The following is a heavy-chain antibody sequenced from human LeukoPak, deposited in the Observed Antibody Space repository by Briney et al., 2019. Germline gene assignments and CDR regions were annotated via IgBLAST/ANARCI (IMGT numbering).Heavy chain of an antibody. D-gene: IGHD3-10*01. CDR3: AKDEYYYGSGSYYAI. CDR2: INSDGSST. Sequence: GGSLRLSCAASGFTFSSYWMHWVRQAPGKGLVWVSRINSDGSSTSYADSVKGRFTISRDNAKNTLYLQMNSLRAEDTAVYYCAKDEYYYGSGSYYAIWGQGTMVTVSS. CDR1: GFTFSSYW. J-gene: IGHJ3*02. V-gene: IGHV3-74*01.